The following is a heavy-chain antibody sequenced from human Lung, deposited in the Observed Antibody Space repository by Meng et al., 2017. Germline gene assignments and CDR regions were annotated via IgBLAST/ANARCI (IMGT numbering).Heavy chain of an antibody. CDR2: INHSGST. J-gene: IGHJ4*02. CDR1: GVSFSDYY. V-gene: IGHV4-34*01. CDR3: ARGPTTMAHDFDY. D-gene: IGHD4-11*01. Sequence: VKLQEGGAGLLKTSETLFLSCVVSGVSFSDYYWSWIRQPPGKGLEWIGEINHSGSTNYNPSLESRATISVDTSQNNLSLKLSSVTAADSAVYYCARGPTTMAHDFDYWGQGTLVTVSS.